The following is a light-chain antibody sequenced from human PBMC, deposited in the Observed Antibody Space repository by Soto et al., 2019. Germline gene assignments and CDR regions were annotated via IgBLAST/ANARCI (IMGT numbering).Light chain of an antibody. CDR2: GAS. Sequence: IGMTMSAATLSVSQRKSAPLSCSASQSHSTKIGWYQQRPGQAPSLLIYGASSMATGIPDRFSGSGSGTDFTLTISRLEPEDFAVYYCQQYGSTPRTFGQGTKADI. V-gene: IGKV3-20*01. CDR3: QQYGSTPRT. CDR1: QSHSTK. J-gene: IGKJ1*01.